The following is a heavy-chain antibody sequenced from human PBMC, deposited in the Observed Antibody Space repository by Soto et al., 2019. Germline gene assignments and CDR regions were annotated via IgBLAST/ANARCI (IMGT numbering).Heavy chain of an antibody. V-gene: IGHV1-18*01. D-gene: IGHD6-13*01. CDR1: GYTFTSYG. CDR3: ARMYSSSWYVNYYYYYMAV. Sequence: ASVKVSCKASGYTFTSYGVNWVRQAPGQGLEWMGWISPYDSSTNYAQKFQGRVTMTRDTSTSTAYMELSSLRSEDTAVYYCARMYSSSWYVNYYYYYMAVWGKGTTVTVSS. CDR2: ISPYDSST. J-gene: IGHJ6*03.